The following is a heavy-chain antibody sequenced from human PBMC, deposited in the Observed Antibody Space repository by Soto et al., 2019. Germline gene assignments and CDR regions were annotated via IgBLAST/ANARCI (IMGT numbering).Heavy chain of an antibody. D-gene: IGHD6-19*01. Sequence: SETLSLTCTVSGGSISSYYWSWIRQPPGKGLEWIGYIYYSGSTNYNPSLKSRVTIPVDTSKNQFSLKLSSVTAADTAVYYCARHMRGIAVAYAFDIWGQGTMVTVSS. CDR1: GGSISSYY. CDR3: ARHMRGIAVAYAFDI. CDR2: IYYSGST. J-gene: IGHJ3*02. V-gene: IGHV4-59*08.